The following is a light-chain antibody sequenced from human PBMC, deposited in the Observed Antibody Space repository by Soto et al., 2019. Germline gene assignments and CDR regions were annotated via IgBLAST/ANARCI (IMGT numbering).Light chain of an antibody. Sequence: DIQITQCPSTLSAYVGERFTITCRARQSISRRLAWYQQKPGKARNLLIYDASSLESGVASRLTGSGYGTEFTLTISSLQPDDFATYYCQQYNSYWTLGKGTKVDIK. CDR2: DAS. V-gene: IGKV1-5*01. J-gene: IGKJ1*01. CDR1: QSISRR. CDR3: QQYNSYWT.